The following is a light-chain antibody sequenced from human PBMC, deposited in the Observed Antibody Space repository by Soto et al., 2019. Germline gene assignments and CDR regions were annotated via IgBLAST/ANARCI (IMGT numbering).Light chain of an antibody. CDR3: SSYTKTSTRV. CDR2: DVS. J-gene: IGLJ2*01. V-gene: IGLV2-14*01. Sequence: QSALTQPASVSGSPGQSITISCTGTNSDVGAYNYVSWYQQHPGKAPKLMIYDVSNRPSGVSNRFSGSKSGNTASLTISGLQAEDEADYYCSSYTKTSTRVFGGGTKLTVI. CDR1: NSDVGAYNY.